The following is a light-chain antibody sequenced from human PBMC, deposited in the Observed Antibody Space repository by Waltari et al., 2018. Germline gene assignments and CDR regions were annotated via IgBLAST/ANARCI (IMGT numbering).Light chain of an antibody. V-gene: IGKV3-15*01. J-gene: IGKJ1*01. CDR1: QSLSSN. Sequence: IVMTQSPATLSVSPGEGATLSCKASQSLSSNLAWYQQKPGQLPRLLIYGASPRATGIPARFSGSGSGTEFTLTISSLQAEDFVVYYCQERGRTFGQGTKVEIK. CDR3: QERGRT. CDR2: GAS.